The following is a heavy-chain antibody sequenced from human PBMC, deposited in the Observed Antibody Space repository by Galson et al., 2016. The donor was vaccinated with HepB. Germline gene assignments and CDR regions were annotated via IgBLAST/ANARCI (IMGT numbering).Heavy chain of an antibody. V-gene: IGHV2-5*02. J-gene: IGHJ5*02. D-gene: IGHD1-26*01. CDR3: ALRRGLVGCPVGCNWFST. CDR1: GFSLTTREMG. Sequence: PALVKPTQTLTLTCTFSGFSLTTREMGVGWIRQPPGKALEWLALIYWDDDEKYSPSLKSRLTITKDTSKNQVVLTMTNVDPVDTATYYCALRRGLVGCPVGCNWFSTWGQGTLVTVSS. CDR2: IYWDDDE.